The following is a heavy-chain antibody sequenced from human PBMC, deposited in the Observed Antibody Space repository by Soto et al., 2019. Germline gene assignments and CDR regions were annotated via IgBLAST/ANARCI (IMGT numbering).Heavy chain of an antibody. Sequence: WWSLRLSCSASVFTFSSYAMSWFRQAPGKGLEWVSAISGSGGSTYYADSVKGRFTISRDNSKNTLYLQMNSLRAEDTAVYYCAKGGLVIVYYYYGMDVWGQGTTVTVSS. CDR3: AKGGLVIVYYYYGMDV. V-gene: IGHV3-23*01. CDR2: ISGSGGST. D-gene: IGHD3-22*01. CDR1: VFTFSSYA. J-gene: IGHJ6*02.